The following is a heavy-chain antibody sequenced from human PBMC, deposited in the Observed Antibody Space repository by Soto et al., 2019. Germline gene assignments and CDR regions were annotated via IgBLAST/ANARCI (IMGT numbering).Heavy chain of an antibody. Sequence: GGSVRLSCAASGFTFSSYAMSWVRQAPGKGLEWVSAISGSGGSTYYADSVKGRFTISRDNSKNTLYLQMSSLRAEDTAVYYCAKDGGLDCSGGSCYPLNWFDPWGQGTLVTVSS. CDR3: AKDGGLDCSGGSCYPLNWFDP. CDR2: ISGSGGST. V-gene: IGHV3-23*01. CDR1: GFTFSSYA. D-gene: IGHD2-15*01. J-gene: IGHJ5*02.